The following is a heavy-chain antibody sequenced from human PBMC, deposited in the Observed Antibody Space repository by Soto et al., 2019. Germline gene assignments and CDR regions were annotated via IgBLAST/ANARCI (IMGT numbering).Heavy chain of an antibody. CDR3: ARWGEGYCSSTSCSKYYYYGMDV. J-gene: IGHJ6*02. V-gene: IGHV1-69*13. D-gene: IGHD2-2*01. CDR1: GGTFSSYA. Sequence: GASVKVSCKASGGTFSSYAISCVRQAPGQVLEWMGGIIPIFGTANYAQKFQGRVTITADESTSTAYMELSSLRSEDTAVYYCARWGEGYCSSTSCSKYYYYGMDVWGQGTTVTVSS. CDR2: IIPIFGTA.